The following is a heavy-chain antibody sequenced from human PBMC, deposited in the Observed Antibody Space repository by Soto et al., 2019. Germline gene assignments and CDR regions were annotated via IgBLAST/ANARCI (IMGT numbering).Heavy chain of an antibody. CDR3: ARDMRDYSSSSGGGWFDP. J-gene: IGHJ5*02. D-gene: IGHD6-6*01. Sequence: SETLSLTCTVYGGSISSSSYYWGWIRQPPGKGLEWIGSIYYSGSTYYNPSLKSRVTISVDTSKNQFSLKLSSVTAADTAVYYCARDMRDYSSSSGGGWFDPWGQGTLVTVSS. CDR1: GGSISSSSYY. V-gene: IGHV4-39*07. CDR2: IYYSGST.